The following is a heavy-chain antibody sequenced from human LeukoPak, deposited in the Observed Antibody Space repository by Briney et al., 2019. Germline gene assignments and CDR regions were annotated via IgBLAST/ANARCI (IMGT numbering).Heavy chain of an antibody. CDR2: IIPILGIA. CDR3: ARDESSDAFDI. Sequence: SVKVSCKASGGTFSSYTISWVRQAPGQGLEWMGRIIPILGIANYAQKFQGRVTITADKSTSTAYMELSSLRSEDTAVYYCARDESSDAFDIWGQGTMVTVSS. V-gene: IGHV1-69*04. CDR1: GGTFSSYT. J-gene: IGHJ3*02.